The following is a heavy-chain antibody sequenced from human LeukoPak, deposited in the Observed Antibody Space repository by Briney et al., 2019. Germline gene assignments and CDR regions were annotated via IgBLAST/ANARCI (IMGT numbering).Heavy chain of an antibody. V-gene: IGHV3-30-3*01. D-gene: IGHD4-23*01. CDR2: ISYDGSNK. Sequence: GRSLRLSCAASGFTFSSYAMHWARQAPGKGLEWVAVISYDGSNKYYADSVKGRFTISRDNSKNTLYLQMNSLRAEDTAVYYCARVYGGSRGQFDYWGQGTLVTVSS. J-gene: IGHJ4*02. CDR1: GFTFSSYA. CDR3: ARVYGGSRGQFDY.